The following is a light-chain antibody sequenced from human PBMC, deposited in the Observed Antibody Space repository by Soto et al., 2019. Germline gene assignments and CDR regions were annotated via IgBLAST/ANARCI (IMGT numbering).Light chain of an antibody. CDR1: QSVSRN. CDR2: AAS. V-gene: IGKV3-15*01. J-gene: IGKJ2*01. Sequence: EIVMTQSPATLSVSPGERAILSCRASQSVSRNLAWYQQKPGQAPRLLIYAASTRATGIPARFSGSGSGTEFTLTISSLQSEDFAVYYCQQYNNWPYTFGQGTKLEIK. CDR3: QQYNNWPYT.